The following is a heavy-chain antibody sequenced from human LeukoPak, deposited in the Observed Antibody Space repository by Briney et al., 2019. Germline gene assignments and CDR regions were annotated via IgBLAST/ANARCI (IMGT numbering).Heavy chain of an antibody. CDR1: GGSISSYY. CDR3: ASLTISSDHAFDI. Sequence: SETLSLTCTVSGGSISSYYWSWIRQPPGKGLEWIGYIYYSGSTNYNPSLKSRVTISVDTSKNQFSLKLSSVTAADTAVYYCASLTISSDHAFDIRGQGTMVTVSS. CDR2: IYYSGST. V-gene: IGHV4-59*12. D-gene: IGHD3-10*01. J-gene: IGHJ3*02.